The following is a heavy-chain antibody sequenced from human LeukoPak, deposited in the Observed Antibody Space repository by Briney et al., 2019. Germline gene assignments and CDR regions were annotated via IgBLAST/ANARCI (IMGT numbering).Heavy chain of an antibody. CDR2: IKQDGSEK. CDR1: GFTFSNYW. J-gene: IGHJ4*02. D-gene: IGHD3-10*01. Sequence: GGSLRLSCAASGFTFSNYWMSWVRQAPGKGLEWVANIKQDGSEKYYVDSVTGRFTISRDNAKNSLYLQMNSLRVEDTAVYYCARDRPSGNITMIRGVALDYWGQGTLVTVSS. V-gene: IGHV3-7*01. CDR3: ARDRPSGNITMIRGVALDY.